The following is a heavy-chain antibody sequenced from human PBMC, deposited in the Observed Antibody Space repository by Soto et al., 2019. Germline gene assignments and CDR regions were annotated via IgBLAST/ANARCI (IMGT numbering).Heavy chain of an antibody. CDR1: GDSVSSNSAA. CDR2: TYYRSKWYN. CDR3: ARSAKALGYCSSTSCYGGNWFDP. Sequence: SQTLSLTCAISGDSVSSNSAAWNWIRQSPSRGLEWLGRTYYRSKWYNDYAVSVKSRITINPDTSKNQFSLQLNSVTPEDTAVYYCARSAKALGYCSSTSCYGGNWFDPWGQGTLVTVSS. D-gene: IGHD2-2*01. J-gene: IGHJ5*02. V-gene: IGHV6-1*01.